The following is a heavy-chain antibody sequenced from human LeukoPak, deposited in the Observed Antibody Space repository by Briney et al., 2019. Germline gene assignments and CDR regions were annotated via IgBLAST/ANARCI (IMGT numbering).Heavy chain of an antibody. D-gene: IGHD3-10*01. CDR2: INHSGST. Sequence: SETLPLTCTVSGASISNYYWSWIRQPPGKGLEWIGEINHSGSTNYNPSLKSRVTISVDTSKNQFSLKLSSVTAADTAVYYCARLVPFDYWGQGTLVTVSS. J-gene: IGHJ4*02. CDR1: GASISNYY. V-gene: IGHV4-34*01. CDR3: ARLVPFDY.